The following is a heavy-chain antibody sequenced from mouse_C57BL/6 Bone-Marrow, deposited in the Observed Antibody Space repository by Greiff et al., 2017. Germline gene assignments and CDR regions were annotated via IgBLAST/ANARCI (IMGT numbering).Heavy chain of an antibody. D-gene: IGHD4-1*01. Sequence: VQLQQSGAELVKPGASVTLSCKASGYTFTSYWMHWVKQRPGQGLEWIGMFHPNSGSTNYNEKFKSKATLTVDKSSITAYMQLSSLASEDSAVYYCARGLGRAYWGQGPLVTVSA. CDR3: ARGLGRAY. CDR1: GYTFTSYW. J-gene: IGHJ3*01. CDR2: FHPNSGST. V-gene: IGHV1-64*01.